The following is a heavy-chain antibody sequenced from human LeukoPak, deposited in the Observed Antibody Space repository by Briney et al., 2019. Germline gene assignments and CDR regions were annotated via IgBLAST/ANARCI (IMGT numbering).Heavy chain of an antibody. J-gene: IGHJ6*03. D-gene: IGHD6-13*01. CDR1: GFTFSSYW. V-gene: IGHV3-74*01. Sequence: PGGSLRLSCAASGFTFSSYWMHWVRQAPGKGLVWVSRINSDGSSTSYAGSVKGRFTISRDNAKNTLYLQMNGLRAEDTAVYYCARSYSSSWYRDSYYYYMDVWGKGTTVTVSS. CDR2: INSDGSST. CDR3: ARSYSSSWYRDSYYYYMDV.